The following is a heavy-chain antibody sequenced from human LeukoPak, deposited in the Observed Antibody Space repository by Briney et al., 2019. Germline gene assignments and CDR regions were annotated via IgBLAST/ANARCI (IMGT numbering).Heavy chain of an antibody. CDR1: GGSISSGGYY. CDR2: IYYSGST. V-gene: IGHV4-31*03. Sequence: MPSETLSLTCTVSGGSISSGGYYWSWIRQHPGKGLEWIGYIYYSGSTYYNPSLKSRVTISVDTSKNQFSLKLSSVTAADTAVYYCARTILSSYSGSYHFDYWGQGTLVTVSS. J-gene: IGHJ4*02. D-gene: IGHD1-26*01. CDR3: ARTILSSYSGSYHFDY.